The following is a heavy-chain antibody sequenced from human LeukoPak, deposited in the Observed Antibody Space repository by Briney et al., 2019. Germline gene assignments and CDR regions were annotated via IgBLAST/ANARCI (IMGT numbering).Heavy chain of an antibody. V-gene: IGHV3-30-3*01. CDR3: GGEELFNDYFDY. CDR1: GFTFSSYA. J-gene: IGHJ4*02. CDR2: ISYDGSNK. Sequence: GGSLRLSCAASGFTFSSYAMHWVRQAPGKGLEWVAVISYDGSNKYYADSVKGRFTISRDNSKNTLYLQMNSLRAGDTAVYYWGGEELFNDYFDYGGQEPRVPV. D-gene: IGHD1-26*01.